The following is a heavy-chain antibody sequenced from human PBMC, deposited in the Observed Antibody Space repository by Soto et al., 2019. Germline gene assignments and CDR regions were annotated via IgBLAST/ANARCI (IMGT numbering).Heavy chain of an antibody. J-gene: IGHJ5*02. Sequence: SETLSLTCTVSGGSISSGSYYWGWIRQPPGKGLEWIGSIYYSGSTYYNPSLKSRVTMSVDTSKNQFSLSLSSVTAADTAVYNCARQKYYDVLSGYSNWFDPWGQGTLVTVSS. CDR2: IYYSGST. CDR3: ARQKYYDVLSGYSNWFDP. CDR1: GGSISSGSYY. D-gene: IGHD3-3*01. V-gene: IGHV4-39*01.